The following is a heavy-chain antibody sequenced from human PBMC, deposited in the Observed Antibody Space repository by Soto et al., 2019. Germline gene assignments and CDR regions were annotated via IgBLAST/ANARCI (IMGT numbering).Heavy chain of an antibody. V-gene: IGHV4-39*01. CDR2: IYYSGST. Sequence: QLQLQESGPGLVKPSETLSLTCTVSGGSISSSSYYWGWIRQPPGTGLGWIGSIYYSGSTYYNPSLKSRVTLSVDTSKNQFSLKLSSVTAADTAVYYCARPRIGWSRGPYYYYMDVWGKGTTVTVSS. CDR1: GGSISSSSYY. J-gene: IGHJ6*03. CDR3: ARPRIGWSRGPYYYYMDV. D-gene: IGHD2-15*01.